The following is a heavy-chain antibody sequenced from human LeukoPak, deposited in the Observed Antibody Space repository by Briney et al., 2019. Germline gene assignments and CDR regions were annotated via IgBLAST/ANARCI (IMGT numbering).Heavy chain of an antibody. J-gene: IGHJ4*02. CDR1: GYTFTSYG. Sequence: GASVKVSCKASGYTFTSYGISWVRQAPGQGLEWMGWISAYNGNTNYAQKLQGRVTMTTDTSTSTAYMELRSLRSDDTAVYYCARDRIKPWLLQFDYWCQGTLVTVSS. CDR3: ARDRIKPWLLQFDY. D-gene: IGHD5-18*01. CDR2: ISAYNGNT. V-gene: IGHV1-18*01.